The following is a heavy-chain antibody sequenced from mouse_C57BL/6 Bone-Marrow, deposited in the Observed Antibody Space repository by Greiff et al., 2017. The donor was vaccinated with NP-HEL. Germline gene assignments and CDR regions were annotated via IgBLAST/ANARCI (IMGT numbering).Heavy chain of an antibody. Sequence: EVQLQQSGPELVKPGASVKISCKASGYSFTGYYMNWVKQSPEKSLEWIGEINPSTGGTTYNQKFKAKATLTVDKSSSTAYMQLKSQTSEDSAVYYCARCWDYYAMDYWGQGTSVTVSS. V-gene: IGHV1-42*01. CDR1: GYSFTGYY. CDR3: ARCWDYYAMDY. J-gene: IGHJ4*01. CDR2: INPSTGGT.